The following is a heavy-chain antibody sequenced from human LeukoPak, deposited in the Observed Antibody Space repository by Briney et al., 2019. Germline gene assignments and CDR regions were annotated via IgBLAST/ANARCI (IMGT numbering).Heavy chain of an antibody. CDR1: GYTFTTYD. J-gene: IGHJ4*02. V-gene: IGHV1-8*03. Sequence: ASVKVSCKASGYTFTTYDINWVRQATGQGLEWMGWMNPNSGNTGYAQKFQGRVTITADESTSTAYMELSSLRSEDTAVYYCARAKSIPDYGGNQWGQEPWSPSPQ. CDR3: ARAKSIPDYGGNQ. D-gene: IGHD4-23*01. CDR2: MNPNSGNT.